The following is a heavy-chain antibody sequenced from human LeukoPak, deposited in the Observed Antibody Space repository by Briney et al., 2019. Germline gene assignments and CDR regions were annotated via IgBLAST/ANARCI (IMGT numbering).Heavy chain of an antibody. Sequence: GGSLRLSCAASGFTFSSYSMNWVRQAPGKGLEWVSSISSSSSYIYYADSVKGRFTISRDNAKNSLYLQMNSLRAEDTAVYYCARVRGTGISEGFDIWGQGTMVTVSS. CDR1: GFTFSSYS. J-gene: IGHJ3*02. D-gene: IGHD1-1*01. V-gene: IGHV3-21*01. CDR2: ISSSSSYI. CDR3: ARVRGTGISEGFDI.